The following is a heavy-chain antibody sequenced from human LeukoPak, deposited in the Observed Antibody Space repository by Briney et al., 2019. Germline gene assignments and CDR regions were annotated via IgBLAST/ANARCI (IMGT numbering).Heavy chain of an antibody. Sequence: GGSLRLSCAASGFTYSSYWMTWVRQAPGKGLEWVANIKQDGSEKYYVDSMKGRFTISRDNAKNSLYLQMNSLRPEDTAVYYCARDAFSRISIFGVVSDAFDIWGQGTMVTVSS. V-gene: IGHV3-7*01. D-gene: IGHD3-3*01. J-gene: IGHJ3*02. CDR2: IKQDGSEK. CDR1: GFTYSSYW. CDR3: ARDAFSRISIFGVVSDAFDI.